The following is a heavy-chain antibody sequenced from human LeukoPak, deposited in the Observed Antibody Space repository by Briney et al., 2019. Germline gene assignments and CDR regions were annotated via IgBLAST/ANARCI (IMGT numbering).Heavy chain of an antibody. CDR1: GFTFSSYS. D-gene: IGHD6-6*01. CDR3: ARVLGGYSSSPDDAFDI. CDR2: ISSSSSYI. Sequence: GGSLRLSCAASGFTFSSYSMNWVRQAPGKGLEWVSSISSSSSYIYYADSVKGRFTISRDNAKNSLYLQMNSLRAEDTAVYYCARVLGGYSSSPDDAFDIWGQGTMVTVSS. V-gene: IGHV3-21*01. J-gene: IGHJ3*02.